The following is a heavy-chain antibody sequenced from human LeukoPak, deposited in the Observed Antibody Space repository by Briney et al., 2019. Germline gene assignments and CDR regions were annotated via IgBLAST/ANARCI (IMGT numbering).Heavy chain of an antibody. V-gene: IGHV3-33*06. CDR1: GFTFSSYG. J-gene: IGHJ4*02. D-gene: IGHD2-15*01. CDR3: AKAGYCSGGSCYHNDY. Sequence: GRSLRLSCAASGFTFSSYGMHWVRQAPGKGLEWVAVIWYDGSNKYYADSVKGRFTISRDNSKNTLYLQMNSLRAEDTAVYYCAKAGYCSGGSCYHNDYWGQGTLVTVSS. CDR2: IWYDGSNK.